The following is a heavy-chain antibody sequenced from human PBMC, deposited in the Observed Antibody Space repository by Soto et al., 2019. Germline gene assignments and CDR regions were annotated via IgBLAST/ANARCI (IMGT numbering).Heavy chain of an antibody. CDR2: IIPIFSTP. Sequence: AASVKVSCKASGGTFDRHTIKWVRQAPGQGLEWMGGIIPIFSTPKYAQKFQGRVMLTADKSTSTAYMELSSLRYEDTAVYYCARGGLQAQGVQYNHYAMDVWGQGTTVTVYS. CDR1: GGTFDRHT. J-gene: IGHJ6*02. V-gene: IGHV1-69*06. CDR3: ARGGLQAQGVQYNHYAMDV. D-gene: IGHD4-4*01.